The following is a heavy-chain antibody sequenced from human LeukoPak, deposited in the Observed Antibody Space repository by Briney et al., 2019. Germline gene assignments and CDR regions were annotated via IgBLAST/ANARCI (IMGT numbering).Heavy chain of an antibody. D-gene: IGHD3-10*01. CDR2: MNPNSGNT. CDR3: AKGRGGGYYPKNAFDI. V-gene: IGHV1-8*01. Sequence: ASVKVSCKASGYTFTSYDINWVRQATGQGLEWMGWMNPNSGNTGHAQKFQGRVTMTRNTSISTAYMELSSLRSEDTAVYYCAKGRGGGYYPKNAFDIWGQGTMVTVSS. CDR1: GYTFTSYD. J-gene: IGHJ3*02.